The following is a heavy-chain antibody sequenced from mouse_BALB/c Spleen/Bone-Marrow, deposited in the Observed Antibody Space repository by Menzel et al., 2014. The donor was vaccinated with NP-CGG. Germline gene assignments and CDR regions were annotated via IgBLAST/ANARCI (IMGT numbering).Heavy chain of an antibody. Sequence: EVKLVESGGDLVKPGGSLKLSCAASGFTFSSYGMSWVRQTPDKGLEWVATISSGGSYTYYPDSVKGRFTISRDNAKNTLYLQMSSLKSEDTAMYYCARQTYYDYDGYFDYWGQGTTLTVSS. CDR1: GFTFSSYG. D-gene: IGHD2-4*01. CDR2: ISSGGSYT. V-gene: IGHV5-6*02. J-gene: IGHJ2*01. CDR3: ARQTYYDYDGYFDY.